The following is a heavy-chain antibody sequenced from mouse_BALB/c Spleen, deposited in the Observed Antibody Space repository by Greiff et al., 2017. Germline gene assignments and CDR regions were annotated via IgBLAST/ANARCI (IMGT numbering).Heavy chain of an antibody. J-gene: IGHJ4*01. D-gene: IGHD1-1*01. CDR1: GFTFNTYA. V-gene: IGHV10-1*02. CDR2: IRSKSNNYAT. CDR3: VRRGYYYGSSSMDY. Sequence: EVQLVESGGGLVQPKGSLKLSCAASGFTFNTYAMNWVRQAPGKGLEWVARIRSKSNNYATYYADSVKDRFTISRDDSQSMLYLQMNNLKTEDTAMYYCVRRGYYYGSSSMDYWGQGTSVTVSS.